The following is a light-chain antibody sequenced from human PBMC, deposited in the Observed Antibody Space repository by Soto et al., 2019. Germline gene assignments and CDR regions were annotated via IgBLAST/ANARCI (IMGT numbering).Light chain of an antibody. J-gene: IGLJ2*01. CDR2: GDD. Sequence: HSVLTQPPSTSGTPGQRVAISCSGTSSNIGSHTVNWYQQLPGTAPKLLIYGDDQRPSGIPDRFSGSKSGTSASLAISGLQPEDEADYYCQSYDGGLSVSKVFGGGTKLTVL. V-gene: IGLV1-44*01. CDR3: QSYDGGLSVSKV. CDR1: SSNIGSHT.